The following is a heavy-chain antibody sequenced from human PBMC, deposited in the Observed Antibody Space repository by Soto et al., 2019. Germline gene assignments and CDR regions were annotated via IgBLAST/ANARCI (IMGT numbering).Heavy chain of an antibody. V-gene: IGHV4-30-4*01. CDR3: ARDRGTELSRYYYGMDV. CDR2: IYYSGST. D-gene: IGHD3-10*01. Sequence: SETLSLTCTVSGGSISSGDYYWSWIRQPPGKGLEWIGYIYYSGSTYYNPSLKSRVTISVDTSKNQFSLKLSSVTAADTAVYYCARDRGTELSRYYYGMDVWGQGTTVTVSS. J-gene: IGHJ6*02. CDR1: GGSISSGDYY.